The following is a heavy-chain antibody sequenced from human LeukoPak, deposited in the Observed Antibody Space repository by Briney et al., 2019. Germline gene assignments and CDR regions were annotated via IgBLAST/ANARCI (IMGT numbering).Heavy chain of an antibody. CDR2: INPNSGDT. Sequence: EASVKVSCKASGYTFTSYGISWVRQAPGQGLEWMGRINPNSGDTNYAQKFQGRVTMTRDTPISTAYMELSRLRSDDTAVYYCARDYCSSTSCLFDYWGQGTLVTVSS. CDR3: ARDYCSSTSCLFDY. V-gene: IGHV1-2*06. D-gene: IGHD2-2*01. CDR1: GYTFTSYG. J-gene: IGHJ4*02.